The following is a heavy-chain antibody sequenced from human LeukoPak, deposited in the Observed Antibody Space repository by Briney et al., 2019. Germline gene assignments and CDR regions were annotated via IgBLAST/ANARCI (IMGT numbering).Heavy chain of an antibody. D-gene: IGHD3-22*01. Sequence: GGSLRLSCAASGFRFDSFYMGWIRQVPGKGLDYIAFISASGAVPYYAESVKGRFTISRDNAKNSVSLQMNSLSADDAAVYYCARSLIVASEDYWGQGTLVTVSS. CDR1: GFRFDSFY. V-gene: IGHV3-11*04. CDR2: ISASGAVP. CDR3: ARSLIVASEDY. J-gene: IGHJ4*02.